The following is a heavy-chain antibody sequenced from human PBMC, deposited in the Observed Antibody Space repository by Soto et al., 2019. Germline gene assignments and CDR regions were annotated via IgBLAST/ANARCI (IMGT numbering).Heavy chain of an antibody. Sequence: GASVKVSCKASGYTFTSYDINWVRQATGQGLEWMGWMNPNSGNTGYAQKFQGRVTMTRNTSISTAYMELSSLRSEDTAVYYCARVGYANYYYYGTDVWGQGTTVTVSS. CDR3: ARVGYANYYYYGTDV. CDR2: MNPNSGNT. J-gene: IGHJ6*02. D-gene: IGHD5-12*01. CDR1: GYTFTSYD. V-gene: IGHV1-8*01.